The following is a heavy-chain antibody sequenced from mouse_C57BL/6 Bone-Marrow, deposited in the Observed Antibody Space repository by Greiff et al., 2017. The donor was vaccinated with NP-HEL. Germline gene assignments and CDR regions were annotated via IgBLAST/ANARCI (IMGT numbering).Heavy chain of an antibody. J-gene: IGHJ1*03. CDR1: GYTFTSYG. CDR3: ARLKDYGSFWYFDV. V-gene: IGHV1-81*01. D-gene: IGHD1-1*01. Sequence: VQRVESGAELARPGASVKLSCKASGYTFTSYGISWVKQRTGQGLEWIGEIYPRSGNTYYNEKFKGKATLTADKSSSTAYMELRSLTSEDSAVYFCARLKDYGSFWYFDVWGTGTTVTVSS. CDR2: IYPRSGNT.